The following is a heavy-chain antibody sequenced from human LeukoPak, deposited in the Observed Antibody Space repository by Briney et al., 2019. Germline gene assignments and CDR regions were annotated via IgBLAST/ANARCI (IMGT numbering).Heavy chain of an antibody. CDR2: INHSGST. J-gene: IGHJ5*02. D-gene: IGHD6-19*01. CDR1: GGSFSGYY. CDR3: ARGHFYSSELVVDP. V-gene: IGHV4-34*01. Sequence: SETLSLTCAVYGGSFSGYYWSWIRQPPGKGLEWIGEINHSGSTYYNPSLKSRVTISVDRSKNQFSLKLSSVTAADTAVYYCARGHFYSSELVVDPWGQGTLVTVSS.